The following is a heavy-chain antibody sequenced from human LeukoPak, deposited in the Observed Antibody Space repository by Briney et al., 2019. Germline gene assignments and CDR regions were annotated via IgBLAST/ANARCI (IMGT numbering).Heavy chain of an antibody. J-gene: IGHJ3*01. CDR2: IYTDDTT. Sequence: GSLRLSCAASGFSVTSNYMSWVRQAPGKGLEWVSIIYTDDTTYYADSVKGRFIISRHNSKNTPYLQMNSLRVEDTAVYYCARGSYYYDSSGYHYDAFDLWGQGTMVTVCS. CDR1: GFSVTSNY. CDR3: ARGSYYYDSSGYHYDAFDL. D-gene: IGHD3-22*01. V-gene: IGHV3-53*04.